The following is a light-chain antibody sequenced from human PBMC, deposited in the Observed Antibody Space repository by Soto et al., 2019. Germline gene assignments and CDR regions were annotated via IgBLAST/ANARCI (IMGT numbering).Light chain of an antibody. CDR3: QQRNSYPRT. J-gene: IGKJ2*01. Sequence: DIQLTQSPSFLSASVGDRVTITCRASQGINIFLAWFQQKPGKAPNLLISAASTLQSGVPSRFSGSGSETEFTLTITSLRPEDSATYYCQQRNSYPRTFGQGTKVEIK. V-gene: IGKV1-9*01. CDR2: AAS. CDR1: QGINIF.